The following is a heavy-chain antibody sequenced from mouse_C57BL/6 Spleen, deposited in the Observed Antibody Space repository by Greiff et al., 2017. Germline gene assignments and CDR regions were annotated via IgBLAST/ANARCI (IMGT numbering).Heavy chain of an antibody. J-gene: IGHJ4*01. V-gene: IGHV5-16*01. D-gene: IGHD1-1*01. CDR1: GFTFSDYY. CDR3: ARAVVATRAMDY. CDR2: INYDGSST. Sequence: EVQLVESEGGLVQPGSSMKLSCTASGFTFSDYYMAWVRQVPEKGLEWVANINYDGSSTYYLDSLKSRFIISRDNAKNILYLQMSSLKSEDTATYYCARAVVATRAMDYWGQGTSVTVSS.